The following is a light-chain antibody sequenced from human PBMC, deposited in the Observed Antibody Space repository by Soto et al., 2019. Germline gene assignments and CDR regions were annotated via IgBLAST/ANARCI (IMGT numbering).Light chain of an antibody. CDR3: AAWDDSLNGYV. J-gene: IGLJ1*01. V-gene: IGLV1-44*01. CDR2: SNN. CDR1: SSNIGSNT. Sequence: QLVLTQPPSASGTPGQRVIISCSGSSSNIGSNTVNWYQQLPGTAPKLLIYSNNQRPSGVPDRFSGSTSGTSASLAISGLQSEDEADYYCAAWDDSLNGYVFGPGTKVTVL.